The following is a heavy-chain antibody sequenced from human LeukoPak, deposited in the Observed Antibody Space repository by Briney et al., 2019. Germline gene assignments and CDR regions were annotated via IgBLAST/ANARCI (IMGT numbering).Heavy chain of an antibody. V-gene: IGHV4-4*02. Sequence: SGTLSLTCAVSGGSISSSNWWSWVRQPPGKGLEWIGEIYHSGSTNYNPSLKSRVTISVDKSKNQFSLKLSSVTAADTAVYYCASNIAVAGRGVYFDYWGQGTLVTVSS. D-gene: IGHD6-19*01. CDR3: ASNIAVAGRGVYFDY. J-gene: IGHJ4*02. CDR1: GGSISSSNW. CDR2: IYHSGST.